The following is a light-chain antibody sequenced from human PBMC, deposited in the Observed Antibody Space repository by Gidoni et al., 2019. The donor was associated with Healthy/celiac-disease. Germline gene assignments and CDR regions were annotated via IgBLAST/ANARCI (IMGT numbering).Light chain of an antibody. CDR3: PQYGSSPPLT. CDR2: GAS. J-gene: IGKJ4*01. V-gene: IGKV3-20*01. CDR1: QPVSSSY. Sequence: IVLTQSPRTLSLSPGERATPSCRASQPVSSSYFAWYQNKPGHAPRLLVYGASSRATGIPDRFSGSWSGTDFTLTISRLEPEDFAVYYCPQYGSSPPLTFXGXTKVEIK.